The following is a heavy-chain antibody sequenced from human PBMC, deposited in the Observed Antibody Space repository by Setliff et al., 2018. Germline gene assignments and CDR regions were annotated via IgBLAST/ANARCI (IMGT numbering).Heavy chain of an antibody. CDR2: IYHSEST. CDR1: GYSISSGYY. Sequence: PSETLSLTCAVSGYSISSGYYWGWIRQPPGKGLEWVGSIYHSESTYYNPSLESRVTISVDTSKKQFSLKLSSVTAADTAVYYCARGPYNIYDRSGYGFTNWFDPWGQGTLVTVSS. D-gene: IGHD3-22*01. J-gene: IGHJ5*02. V-gene: IGHV4-38-2*01. CDR3: ARGPYNIYDRSGYGFTNWFDP.